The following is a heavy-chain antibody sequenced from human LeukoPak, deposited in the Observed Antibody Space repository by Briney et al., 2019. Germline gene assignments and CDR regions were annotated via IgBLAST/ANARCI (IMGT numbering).Heavy chain of an antibody. D-gene: IGHD2-21*01. CDR2: ISWDGGNT. J-gene: IGHJ3*02. CDR1: GFTFDDYA. CDR3: ARPPRAYRHALILDAFDI. Sequence: GGSLRLSCAASGFTFDDYAMQWVRQAPGKGLEWVSLISWDGGNTYYADSVKGRFTISRDNAKNSLYLQMNSLRAEDTALYHCARPPRAYRHALILDAFDIWGQGTMVTVSS. V-gene: IGHV3-43D*03.